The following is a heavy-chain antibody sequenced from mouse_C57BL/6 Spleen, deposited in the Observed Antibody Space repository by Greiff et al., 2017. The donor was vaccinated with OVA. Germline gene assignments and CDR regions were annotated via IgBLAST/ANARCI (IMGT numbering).Heavy chain of an antibody. CDR1: GFNIKNTY. CDR2: IDPANGNT. V-gene: IGHV14-3*01. Sequence: VQLQQSVAELVRPGASVKLSCTASGFNIKNTYMHWVKQRPEQGLEWIGRIDPANGNTKYAPNFKGKATITAATSSNTAYLQLSILTSEDTAIYYCARGDYGSRDWYFDVWGTGTTVTVSS. D-gene: IGHD1-1*01. J-gene: IGHJ1*03. CDR3: ARGDYGSRDWYFDV.